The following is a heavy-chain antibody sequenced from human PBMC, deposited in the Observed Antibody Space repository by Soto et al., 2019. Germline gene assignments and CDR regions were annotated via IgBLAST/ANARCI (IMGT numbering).Heavy chain of an antibody. J-gene: IGHJ4*02. V-gene: IGHV3-74*03. CDR2: LSSDGFGA. CDR1: GDSVSSVG. D-gene: IGHD3-16*01. CDR3: ARDLGGPDY. Sequence: ETLSLTCTVSGDSVSSVGFHWVRQVPGRGLEWVARLSSDGFGAAYADSVKGRFFISRDIARNTLSLQMNSLRADDTAVYYCARDLGGPDYWGRGTSVTVSS.